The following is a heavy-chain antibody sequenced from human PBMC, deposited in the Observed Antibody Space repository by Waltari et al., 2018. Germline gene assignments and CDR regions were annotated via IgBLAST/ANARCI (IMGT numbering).Heavy chain of an antibody. CDR3: ARDPGGYGGKSNWFDP. J-gene: IGHJ5*02. CDR2: INAGNGNT. Sequence: QVQLVQSGAEVKKPGASVKVSCKASGYTFTSYAMHWVRQAPGQRLEWMGWINAGNGNTKYSQKFQGRVTITRDTSASTAYMELSSLRSEDTAVYYCARDPGGYGGKSNWFDPWGQGTLVTVSS. D-gene: IGHD2-15*01. CDR1: GYTFTSYA. V-gene: IGHV1-3*01.